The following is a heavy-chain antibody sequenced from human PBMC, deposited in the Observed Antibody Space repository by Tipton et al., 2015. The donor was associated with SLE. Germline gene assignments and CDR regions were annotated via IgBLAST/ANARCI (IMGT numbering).Heavy chain of an antibody. J-gene: IGHJ4*02. CDR2: IIPILGVT. V-gene: IGHV1-69*09. CDR1: GGTFDTYT. Sequence: QLVQSGPEVKRPGSSVQVSCKASGGTFDTYTINWVRQAPGQGLEWMGRIIPILGVTNYAQNFQGRVTITADRSTNTAYMELSGLRSEDKAVYYCAKGRDCGGYSCYWGPEEFDSWGQGTLVTVSS. D-gene: IGHD2-15*01. CDR3: AKGRDCGGYSCYWGPEEFDS.